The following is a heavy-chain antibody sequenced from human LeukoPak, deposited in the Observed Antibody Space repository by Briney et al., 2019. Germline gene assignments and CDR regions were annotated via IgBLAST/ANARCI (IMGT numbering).Heavy chain of an antibody. CDR2: IGSGSNYI. V-gene: IGHV3-21*01. Sequence: GGSLRLSCAASGFTFSSYTMNWVRQAPGKGLEWVSSIGSGSNYIYYADSLKGRFTISRDNARNSLYLQMNSLRAEDTAVYCCAREAYCSGGSCYYFDYWGQGTLVTVSS. CDR3: AREAYCSGGSCYYFDY. J-gene: IGHJ4*02. CDR1: GFTFSSYT. D-gene: IGHD2-15*01.